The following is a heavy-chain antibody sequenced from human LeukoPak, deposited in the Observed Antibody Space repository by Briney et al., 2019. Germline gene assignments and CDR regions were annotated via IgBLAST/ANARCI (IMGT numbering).Heavy chain of an antibody. V-gene: IGHV1-2*06. D-gene: IGHD2-2*01. CDR1: GYTFTSYD. CDR2: INPNSGGT. Sequence: ASVKVSCKASGYTFTSYDINWVRQAPGQGLEWMGRINPNSGGTNYAQKFQGRVTMTRDTSINTIYMELTRLRSDDTAVYYCARVGPPAASGMDVWGQGTTVTVSS. CDR3: ARVGPPAASGMDV. J-gene: IGHJ6*02.